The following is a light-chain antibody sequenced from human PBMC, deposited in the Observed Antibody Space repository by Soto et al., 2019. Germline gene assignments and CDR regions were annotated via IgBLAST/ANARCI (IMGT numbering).Light chain of an antibody. CDR1: RSDIGGYNY. J-gene: IGLJ1*01. V-gene: IGLV2-14*01. CDR2: EVS. Sequence: QSALTQPASVSGSPGQSITISCTGTRSDIGGYNYVSWYQHHPGKAPKLTIFEVSDRPSGVSNRFSGSKSGNTASLTISGLQAEDEADYYCSSYTSSSTPYVFGTGTKLTVL. CDR3: SSYTSSSTPYV.